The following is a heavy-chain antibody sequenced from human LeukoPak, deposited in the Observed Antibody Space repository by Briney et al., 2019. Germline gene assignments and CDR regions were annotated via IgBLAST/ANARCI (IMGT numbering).Heavy chain of an antibody. CDR1: GGTFSSYA. CDR2: IIPIFGTA. CDR3: ARAGIQLWLRYFDY. D-gene: IGHD5-18*01. Sequence: ASVKVSCKASGGTFSSYAISRVRQAHGQGLEWMGGIIPIFGTANYAQKFQGRVTITADESTSTAYMELSSLRSEDTAVYYCARAGIQLWLRYFDYWGQGILVTVSP. V-gene: IGHV1-69*13. J-gene: IGHJ4*02.